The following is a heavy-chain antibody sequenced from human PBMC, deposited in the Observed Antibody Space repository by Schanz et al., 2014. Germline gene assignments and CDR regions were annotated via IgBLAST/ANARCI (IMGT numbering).Heavy chain of an antibody. CDR2: IWSDGSTK. V-gene: IGHV3-33*08. J-gene: IGHJ5*02. Sequence: QVQLVESGGGVVQPGRSLRLSCAASGFTFSSYSMHWVRQAPGKGPEWVAVIWSDGSTKYYADSVKGRFTISRDNSKNTLYLQMNSLRAEDTAVYYCARDLEGYDGGGGGFDPWGQGTLVTVSS. D-gene: IGHD2-21*01. CDR3: ARDLEGYDGGGGGFDP. CDR1: GFTFSSYS.